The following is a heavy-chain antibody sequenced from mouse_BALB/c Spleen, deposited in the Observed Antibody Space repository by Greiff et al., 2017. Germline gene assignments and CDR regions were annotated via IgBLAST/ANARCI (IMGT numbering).Heavy chain of an antibody. V-gene: IGHV14-3*02. D-gene: IGHD2-4*01. CDR3: ARDTMICFDY. CDR1: GFNIKDTY. Sequence: EVKLVESGAELVKPGASVKLSCTASGFNIKDTYMHWVKQRPEQGLEWIGRIDPANGNTKYDPKFQGKATITADTSSNTAYLQLSSLTSEDTAVYYCARDTMICFDYWGQGTTLTVSS. J-gene: IGHJ2*01. CDR2: IDPANGNT.